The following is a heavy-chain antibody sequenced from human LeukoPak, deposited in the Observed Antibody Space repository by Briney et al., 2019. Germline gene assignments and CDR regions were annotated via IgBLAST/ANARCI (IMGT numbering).Heavy chain of an antibody. Sequence: SETLSLTCAVYGGSFSGYYWSWIRQPPGKGLEWIGEINHSGSTNYNPSLKSRVTISVDTSKNQFSLKLSSVTASDTAVYYCTRNGDYNLDYWGQGALVTVSS. CDR2: INHSGST. J-gene: IGHJ4*02. V-gene: IGHV4-34*01. D-gene: IGHD4-17*01. CDR3: TRNGDYNLDY. CDR1: GGSFSGYY.